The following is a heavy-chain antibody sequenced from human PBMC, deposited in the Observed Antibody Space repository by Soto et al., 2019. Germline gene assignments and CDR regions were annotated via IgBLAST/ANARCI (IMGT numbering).Heavy chain of an antibody. CDR2: IIPISGAA. V-gene: IGHV1-69*06. J-gene: IGHJ6*02. D-gene: IGHD3-16*01. CDR3: ARDLKEVACTVWAYYYCYGMDV. Sequence: ASVKVSCKASGGTFSSYAISWVRQAPGQGLEWMGGIIPISGAANYAQKFQGRVTITGDTSTSTAYMELSSLRSDDTAVYYCARDLKEVACTVWAYYYCYGMDVWGQGTTVTVSS. CDR1: GGTFSSYA.